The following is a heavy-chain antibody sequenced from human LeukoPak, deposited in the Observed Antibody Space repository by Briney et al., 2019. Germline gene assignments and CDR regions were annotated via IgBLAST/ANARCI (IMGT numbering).Heavy chain of an antibody. CDR2: IYTSGST. D-gene: IGHD6-13*01. Sequence: SETLSLTCTVSGGSISSYYWSWIRQPAGKGLERIGRIYTSGSTNYNPSLKSRVTISVDTSKNQFSLRLSSVTVADTAMYYCTSDRRISWIYYWGQGTLVTVSS. V-gene: IGHV4-4*07. CDR1: GGSISSYY. J-gene: IGHJ4*02. CDR3: TSDRRISWIYY.